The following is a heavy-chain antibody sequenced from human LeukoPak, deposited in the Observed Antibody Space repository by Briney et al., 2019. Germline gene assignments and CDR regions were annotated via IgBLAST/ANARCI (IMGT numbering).Heavy chain of an antibody. Sequence: GASVKVSCKASGGTFSSYAISWVRQAPGQGLEWMGRIIPILGIANYAQKFQGRVTITADKSTSTAYMELRSLRSDDTAVYYCARGYSSSWTTNYYYYGMDVWGQGTTVTVSS. D-gene: IGHD6-13*01. V-gene: IGHV1-69*04. CDR3: ARGYSSSWTTNYYYYGMDV. CDR2: IIPILGIA. CDR1: GGTFSSYA. J-gene: IGHJ6*02.